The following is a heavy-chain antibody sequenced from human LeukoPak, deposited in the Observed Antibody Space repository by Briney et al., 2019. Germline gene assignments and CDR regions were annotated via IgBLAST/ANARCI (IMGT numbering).Heavy chain of an antibody. V-gene: IGHV1-69*06. Sequence: SVKVSCKASGDTFSTYAFNWVRQAPGQGLEWTGGIVPISDTTNYAQTLQGRVTITADKSTSTVYMELSSLTSEDTGVYYCARGASVRVVPMSYYYAMDVWGEGTTVIVSS. CDR2: IVPISDTT. CDR3: ARGASVRVVPMSYYYAMDV. J-gene: IGHJ6*04. D-gene: IGHD2-2*01. CDR1: GDTFSTYA.